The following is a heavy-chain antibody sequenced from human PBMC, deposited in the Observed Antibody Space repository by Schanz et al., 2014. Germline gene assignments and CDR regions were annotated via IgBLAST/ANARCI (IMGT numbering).Heavy chain of an antibody. CDR1: GYTFTTYA. Sequence: QVQLVQSGAEVKKPGASVRVSCKASGYTFTTYAMSWVRQAPGQGLEWVGWISVYNHNKEYDQKFQGRVTMTTDTSTSTVYMELSSLRSEDTAVYSCARGIGGYGANNYFDYWGQGTLVTVSS. CDR3: ARGIGGYGANNYFDY. V-gene: IGHV1-18*01. D-gene: IGHD5-12*01. J-gene: IGHJ4*02. CDR2: ISVYNHNK.